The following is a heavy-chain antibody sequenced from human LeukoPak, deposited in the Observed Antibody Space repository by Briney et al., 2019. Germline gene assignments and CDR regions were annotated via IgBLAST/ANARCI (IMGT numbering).Heavy chain of an antibody. Sequence: GGSLRLSCAASGFIISSSAMSWVRQAPGKGLEWVSTISVGDYNTYYADSVRGRFTISRDNSKNTLHLQMNSLRAEDTALYYCASLWDVRNYGMDVWGQGTTVTVSS. CDR3: ASLWDVRNYGMDV. CDR1: GFIISSSA. CDR2: ISVGDYNT. V-gene: IGHV3-23*01. J-gene: IGHJ6*02. D-gene: IGHD1-26*01.